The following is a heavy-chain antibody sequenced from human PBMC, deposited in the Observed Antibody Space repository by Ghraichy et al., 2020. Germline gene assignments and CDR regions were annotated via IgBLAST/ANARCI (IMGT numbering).Heavy chain of an antibody. V-gene: IGHV3-23*01. CDR1: GFSFPSYA. Sequence: GESLNISCAAPGFSFPSYAMNWVRQAPGRGLEWVSRNYGDSLKGRFTISRDNSKKTLYLKMNSLRAEDTAVYFCAKTNNAHWNEDPFDIWGQGTLVTISS. D-gene: IGHD1-1*01. J-gene: IGHJ3*02. CDR3: AKTNNAHWNEDPFDI.